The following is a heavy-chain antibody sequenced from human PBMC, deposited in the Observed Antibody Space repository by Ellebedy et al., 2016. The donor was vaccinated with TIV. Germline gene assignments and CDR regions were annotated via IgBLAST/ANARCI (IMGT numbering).Heavy chain of an antibody. CDR3: APRAIRAPN. J-gene: IGHJ4*02. CDR1: GFTFNTYS. D-gene: IGHD1-26*01. Sequence: GGSLRLSXAASGFTFNTYSMNWVRQAPGKGLEWVAFIRSSINSISYADSVKGRFTISRDSSTNSLFLQMNSLRADDTAVYYCAPRAIRAPNWGQGTLVTVSS. V-gene: IGHV3-48*01. CDR2: IRSSINSI.